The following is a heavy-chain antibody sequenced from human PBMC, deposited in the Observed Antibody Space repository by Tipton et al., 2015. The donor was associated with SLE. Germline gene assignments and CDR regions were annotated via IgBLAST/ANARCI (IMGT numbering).Heavy chain of an antibody. Sequence: GLVKPSETLSLTCAVYGGSFSGYYWSWIRQPPGKGLEYIGCVYYSGSTNYNPSLKSRVTMSLDRSKNQFSLKLSSVTAADTAVYYCARVEGFGGWQYFEYWGQGALVTVTS. V-gene: IGHV4-59*01. CDR1: GGSFSGYY. D-gene: IGHD6-19*01. J-gene: IGHJ4*02. CDR2: VYYSGST. CDR3: ARVEGFGGWQYFEY.